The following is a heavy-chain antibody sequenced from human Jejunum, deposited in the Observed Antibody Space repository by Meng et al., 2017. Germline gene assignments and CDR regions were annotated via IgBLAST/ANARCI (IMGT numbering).Heavy chain of an antibody. V-gene: IGHV1-2*06. CDR3: ARRAGDTVVSFDD. D-gene: IGHD4-23*01. CDR1: GYTFTDYY. Sequence: ASVKVSCKASGYTFTDYYMHWVRQAPGQGLEWMGRIIPKSGGTNYAQKFQGRVTMTRDTSISTAYMELSRLRSDDTAVYYCARRAGDTVVSFDDWGQGTLVTVSS. CDR2: IIPKSGGT. J-gene: IGHJ4*02.